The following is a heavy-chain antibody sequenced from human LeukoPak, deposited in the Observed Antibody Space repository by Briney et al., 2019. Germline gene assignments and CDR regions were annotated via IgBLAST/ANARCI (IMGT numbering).Heavy chain of an antibody. J-gene: IGHJ4*02. CDR2: INHSGST. CDR1: GGSFSGYY. D-gene: IGHD6-19*01. Sequence: PSETLSLTCAVYGGSFSGYYWSWIRQPPGKGLEWIGEINHSGSTNYNPSLKSRVTISVDTSKNQFSLKLSSVTAADTAVYYCAREDSSGWYVVYWGQGTLVTVSS. CDR3: AREDSSGWYVVY. V-gene: IGHV4-34*01.